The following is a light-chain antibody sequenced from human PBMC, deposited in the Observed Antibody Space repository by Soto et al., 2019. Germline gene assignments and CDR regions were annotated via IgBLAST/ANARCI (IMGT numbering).Light chain of an antibody. CDR3: PQHGRT. J-gene: IGKJ1*01. CDR1: QSVSIL. V-gene: IGKV3D-15*01. Sequence: EIVMTQSPATLSVTPGERATLSCRASQSVSILLAWYHQKPGRAPRLLICATSNRASGIADRFSGSGSGTDCSLTIRGLEAEDSEVYFCPQHGRTFGQGTKVDIK. CDR2: ATS.